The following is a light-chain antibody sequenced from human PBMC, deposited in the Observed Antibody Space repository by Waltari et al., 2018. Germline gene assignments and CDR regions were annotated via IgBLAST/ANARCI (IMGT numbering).Light chain of an antibody. CDR3: CSYAGSPYV. CDR2: DVN. J-gene: IGLJ1*01. V-gene: IGLV2-11*01. Sequence: QSALTQPRSVSGSPGQSVTISCPGTSSDVGGFNYVSWYQQHPGKAPKLMIYDVNKRPSGVPDRFSGSKSGNTASLTIFGLQAEDEADYYCCSYAGSPYVFGTGTKVTVL. CDR1: SSDVGGFNY.